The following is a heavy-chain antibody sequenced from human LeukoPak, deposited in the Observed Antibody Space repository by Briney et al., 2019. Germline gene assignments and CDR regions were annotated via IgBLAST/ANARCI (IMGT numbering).Heavy chain of an antibody. D-gene: IGHD6-13*01. V-gene: IGHV4-39*07. CDR3: ARQRAPGGTVLWYFDI. Sequence: TSETLSLTCTVSGGSISSSSYYWGWIRQPPGKGLEWIGRMYSSGSTDYNPSLKSRVTMSVDTSKNQFSLKLSSVTAADTAVYYCARQRAPGGTVLWYFDIWGRGKLVTVSS. CDR2: MYSSGST. CDR1: GGSISSSSYY. J-gene: IGHJ2*01.